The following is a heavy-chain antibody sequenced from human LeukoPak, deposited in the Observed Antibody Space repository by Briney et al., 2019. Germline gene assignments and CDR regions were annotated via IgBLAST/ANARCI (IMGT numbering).Heavy chain of an antibody. CDR2: IRYSGST. CDR3: ATSDTVSTYNWFDP. Sequence: PSVTLPLTCNVSGGSISSNTYFWGWIRRPPGKGLEWIGSIRYSGSTYYNPSLKSRVTISVDTSKNQFSLNLSSLTAADTAVYYCATSDTVSTYNWFDPWGQGTLVTVS. J-gene: IGHJ5*02. CDR1: GGSISSNTYF. V-gene: IGHV4-39*01. D-gene: IGHD5/OR15-5a*01.